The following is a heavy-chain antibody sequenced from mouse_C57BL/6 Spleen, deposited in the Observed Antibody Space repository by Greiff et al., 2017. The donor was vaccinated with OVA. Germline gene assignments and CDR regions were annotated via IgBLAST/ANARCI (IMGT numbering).Heavy chain of an antibody. CDR2: IWSGGST. CDR1: GFSLTSYG. V-gene: IGHV2-2*01. CDR3: ARIYGSSSYYAMDY. Sequence: VKVVESGPGLVQPSQSLSITCTVSGFSLTSYGVHWVRQSPGKGLEWLGVIWSGGSTDYNAAFISRLSISKDNSKSQVFFKMNSLQADDTAIYYCARIYGSSSYYAMDYWGQETSVTVSS. D-gene: IGHD1-1*01. J-gene: IGHJ4*01.